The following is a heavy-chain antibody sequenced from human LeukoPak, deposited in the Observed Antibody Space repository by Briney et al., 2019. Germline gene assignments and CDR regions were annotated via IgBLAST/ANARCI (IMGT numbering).Heavy chain of an antibody. D-gene: IGHD2-21*01. Sequence: GGSLRLSCAESGFTFSSYGMHWVRQAPGKGLEWVAVIWYDRSSQYYADSVKGRFTISRDTSKNTLYLQMNSLRAEDTAVYYCVRDRAAILDYWGQGTLVTVSS. V-gene: IGHV3-33*01. J-gene: IGHJ4*02. CDR1: GFTFSSYG. CDR3: VRDRAAILDY. CDR2: IWYDRSSQ.